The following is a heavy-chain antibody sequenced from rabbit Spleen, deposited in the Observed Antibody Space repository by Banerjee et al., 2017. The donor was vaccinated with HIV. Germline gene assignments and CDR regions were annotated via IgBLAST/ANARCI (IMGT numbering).Heavy chain of an antibody. CDR3: ARAVTADDCVDL. V-gene: IGHV1S45*01. CDR1: GVSFSDKDV. J-gene: IGHJ4*01. D-gene: IGHD2-1*01. CDR2: IYAGSSGNT. Sequence: QEQLVESGGGLVQPGGSLTLTCKASGVSFSDKDVMCWVRQAPGKGLEWIACIYAGSSGNTYYASWAKGRFTISKTSSTTVTLQMTSLTAADTATYFCARAVTADDCVDLWGPGTLVTVS.